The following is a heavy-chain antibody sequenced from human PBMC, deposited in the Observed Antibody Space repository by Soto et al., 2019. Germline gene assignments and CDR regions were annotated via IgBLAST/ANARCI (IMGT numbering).Heavy chain of an antibody. Sequence: QVQLVESGGGVVQPGRSLRLSCASSGFTFSSYGMHWVRQAPGKGLEWVAVIWYDGSNKYYADSVKGRFTISRDNSKNTLYLQMNSLRAEDTAVYYCARARLMIFGVVINTGVDYWGQGTLVTVSS. J-gene: IGHJ4*02. CDR3: ARARLMIFGVVINTGVDY. V-gene: IGHV3-33*01. CDR1: GFTFSSYG. D-gene: IGHD3-3*01. CDR2: IWYDGSNK.